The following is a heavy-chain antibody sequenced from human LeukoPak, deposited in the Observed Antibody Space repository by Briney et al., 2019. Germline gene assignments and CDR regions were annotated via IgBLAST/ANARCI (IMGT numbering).Heavy chain of an antibody. V-gene: IGHV3-21*01. CDR3: AREAVGARRDFDF. Sequence: GGSLRLSCAASGFTFSSYSMNRVRQAPGKGLEWVSSISSSSSYIYYADSVKGRFTISRDNAQNSLSPQMNNLRAEDMAVYYCAREAVGARRDFDFWGQGTLVTVSS. CDR1: GFTFSSYS. D-gene: IGHD1-26*01. J-gene: IGHJ4*02. CDR2: ISSSSSYI.